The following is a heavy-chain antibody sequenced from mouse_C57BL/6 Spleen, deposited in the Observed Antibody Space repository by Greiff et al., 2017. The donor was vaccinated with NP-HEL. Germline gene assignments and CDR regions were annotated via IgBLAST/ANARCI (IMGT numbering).Heavy chain of an antibody. V-gene: IGHV1-54*01. Sequence: VQLQQSGAELVRPGTSVKVSCKASGYAFTNYLLEWVKQRPGQGLEWIGVINPGSGGTNYNEKFKGKATLTADKSSSTAYMQLSCLTSEDSAVYFCGRSGYYHGSSQYFDGWGTATTGTVSS. CDR1: GYAFTNYL. CDR2: INPGSGGT. D-gene: IGHD1-1*01. J-gene: IGHJ1*03. CDR3: GRSGYYHGSSQYFDG.